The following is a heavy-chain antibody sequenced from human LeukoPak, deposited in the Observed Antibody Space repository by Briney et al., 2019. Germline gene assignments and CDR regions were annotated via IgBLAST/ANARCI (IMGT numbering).Heavy chain of an antibody. V-gene: IGHV1-18*01. CDR2: INSNNGNA. CDR3: AREGADYGPAFDI. D-gene: IGHD4/OR15-4a*01. CDR1: GYSFTRNG. J-gene: IGHJ3*02. Sequence: GASVKVSCTASGYSFTRNGISWVRQAPGQGLEWMGWINSNNGNAKYAQNLQGRVTMTTDTSTSTAYMELRSLRCDDTAVYYCAREGADYGPAFDIWGQGTMVTVSS.